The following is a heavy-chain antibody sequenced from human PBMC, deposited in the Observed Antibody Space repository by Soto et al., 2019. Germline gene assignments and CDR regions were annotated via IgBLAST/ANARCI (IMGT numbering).Heavy chain of an antibody. CDR2: IYHSGST. CDR1: GGSISSGGYS. Sequence: SETLSLTCAVSGGSISSGGYSWSWIRQPPGKGLEWIGYIYHSGSTYYNPSLKSRVTIPVDRSKNQFSLKLSSVTAADTAVYYCARERSSGNFDYWGQGTLVTVSS. V-gene: IGHV4-30-2*01. D-gene: IGHD6-13*01. CDR3: ARERSSGNFDY. J-gene: IGHJ4*02.